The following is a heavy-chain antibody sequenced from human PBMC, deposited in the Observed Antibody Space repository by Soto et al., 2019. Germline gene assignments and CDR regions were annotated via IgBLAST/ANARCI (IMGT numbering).Heavy chain of an antibody. CDR1: GDSISTVDYF. V-gene: IGHV4-30-4*01. CDR3: ARGRYCLTGRCFPNWFDS. D-gene: IGHD2-15*01. J-gene: IGHJ5*01. CDR2: IYKSTTT. Sequence: SETLSLTCSVSGDSISTVDYFWAWIRQPPGQALEYIGYIYKSTTTYYNPSFESRVAISLDTSKSQFSLTVASVTAADTAVYFCARGRYCLTGRCFPNWFDSWGQGTLVTVSS.